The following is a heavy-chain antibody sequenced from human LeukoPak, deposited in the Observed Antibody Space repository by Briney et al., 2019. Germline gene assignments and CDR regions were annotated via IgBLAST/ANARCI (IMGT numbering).Heavy chain of an antibody. J-gene: IGHJ4*02. V-gene: IGHV3-7*01. CDR2: IKQDGSEK. CDR3: AREDHSKYEY. CDR1: GFPFSSYW. D-gene: IGHD4-11*01. Sequence: GGSLRLSCVASGFPFSSYWMRWVRQAPGKGPEWVASIKQDGSEKFYVDSVKGRFTISKDNAKNSLYLQMNSLRAEDTAVYYCAREDHSKYEYWGQGTLVTVSS.